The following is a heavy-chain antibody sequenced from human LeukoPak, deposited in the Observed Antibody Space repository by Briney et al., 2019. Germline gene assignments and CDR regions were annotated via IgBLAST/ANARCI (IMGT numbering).Heavy chain of an antibody. J-gene: IGHJ3*02. V-gene: IGHV3-64*01. CDR1: GFTFSDYA. CDR3: ARGPQPYDDSGSRAFDI. Sequence: GGSLRLSCAASGFTFSDYAMHWVRQAPGKKLEYVSTINSNGDITYYATSVKGRFTISRDNSKNTLFLQLGSLRAEDMAVYYCARGPQPYDDSGSRAFDIWGQGAMVTVSS. D-gene: IGHD4-17*01. CDR2: INSNGDIT.